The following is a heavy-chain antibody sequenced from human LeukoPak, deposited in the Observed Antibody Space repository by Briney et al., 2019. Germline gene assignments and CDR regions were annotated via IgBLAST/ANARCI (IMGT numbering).Heavy chain of an antibody. Sequence: GGSLRLSYAASGFTFTSYGFHWVRQAPGKALEWVAFMSYNGNKKYGDSVKGRFTISRDNAKNTLHLQMNGLRPDDTAVYYCARDPLDISRWANAFDIWGQGTMVTVSS. V-gene: IGHV3-30*03. CDR1: GFTFTSYG. CDR3: ARDPLDISRWANAFDI. J-gene: IGHJ3*02. CDR2: MSYNGNK. D-gene: IGHD2-2*03.